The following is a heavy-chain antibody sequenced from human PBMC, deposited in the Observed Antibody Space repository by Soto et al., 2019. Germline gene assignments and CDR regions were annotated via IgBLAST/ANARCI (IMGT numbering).Heavy chain of an antibody. J-gene: IGHJ6*02. V-gene: IGHV1-58*02. CDR2: IVVGSGNT. Sequence: SVKVSCKASGFTFTSSAMQWVRQARGQRLEWIGWIVVGSGNTNYAQKFQERVTITRDMSTSTAYMELSSLRSEDTAVYYCARGTYCSGGSCQTDYYYYYGMDVWGQGTTVTVSS. CDR3: ARGTYCSGGSCQTDYYYYYGMDV. D-gene: IGHD2-15*01. CDR1: GFTFTSSA.